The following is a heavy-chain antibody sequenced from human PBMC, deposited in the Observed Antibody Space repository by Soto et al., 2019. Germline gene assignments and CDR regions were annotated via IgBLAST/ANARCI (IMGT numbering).Heavy chain of an antibody. CDR2: IVVGSGNT. D-gene: IGHD6-13*01. J-gene: IGHJ6*02. CDR1: GFNFTSSA. V-gene: IGHV1-58*01. CDR3: AAGYSSSYIPYYYYYGMDV. Sequence: GASVKVSCKASGFNFTSSAVQWVRQARGQRLEWIGWIVVGSGNTNYAQKFQERVTITRDMSTSTAYMELSSLRSEDTAVYYCAAGYSSSYIPYYYYYGMDVWGQGTTVTVSS.